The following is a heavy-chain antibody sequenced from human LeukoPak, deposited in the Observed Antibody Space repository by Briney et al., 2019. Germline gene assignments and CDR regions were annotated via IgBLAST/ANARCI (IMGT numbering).Heavy chain of an antibody. CDR2: MNPNSGNT. Sequence: GASVTVSCKASGYTFTSYDINWVRPATGQGLEWMGWMNPNSGNTGYAQKFQGRVNITRNTAISTAYMELSSLRSEDTAVYYCARVGQALRARYCSGGSCKFDPWGQGTLVTVSS. D-gene: IGHD2-15*01. J-gene: IGHJ5*02. CDR3: ARVGQALRARYCSGGSCKFDP. CDR1: GYTFTSYD. V-gene: IGHV1-8*03.